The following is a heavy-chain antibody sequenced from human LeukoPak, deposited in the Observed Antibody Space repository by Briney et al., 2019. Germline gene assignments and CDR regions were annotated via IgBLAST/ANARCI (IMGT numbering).Heavy chain of an antibody. J-gene: IGHJ4*02. D-gene: IGHD4-17*01. CDR3: AKDSRVGESYGDYDY. CDR1: GFTFSSYW. Sequence: PGGSLRLSCAASGFTFSSYWMHWVRQAPGKGLEWVSGISWNSGSIGYADSVKGRFTISRDNAKNSLYLQMNSLRAEDTALYYCAKDSRVGESYGDYDYWGQGTLVTVSS. CDR2: ISWNSGSI. V-gene: IGHV3-9*01.